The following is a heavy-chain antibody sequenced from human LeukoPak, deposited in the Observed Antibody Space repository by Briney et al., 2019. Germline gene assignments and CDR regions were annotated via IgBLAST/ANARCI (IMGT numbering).Heavy chain of an antibody. D-gene: IGHD3-10*02. CDR3: ARDFDDRGVMVDY. J-gene: IGHJ4*02. CDR2: ISSSSSYI. CDR1: GFTFSSYS. Sequence: TSGGSLRLSCAASGFTFSSYSMNWVRQAPGKGLEWVSSISSSSSYIYYADSVKGRFTISRDNSKNTLYLQMNSLRAEDTAVYYCARDFDDRGVMVDYWGQGTLVTVSS. V-gene: IGHV3-21*01.